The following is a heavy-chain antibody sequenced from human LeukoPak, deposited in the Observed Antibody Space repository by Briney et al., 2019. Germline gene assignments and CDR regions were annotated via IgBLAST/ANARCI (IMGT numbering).Heavy chain of an antibody. CDR1: GFTFSSYG. Sequence: GGSLRLSCAASGFTFSSYGMHWVRQAPGKGLEWVAVISYDGSNKYYADSVKGRFTISRDNSKNTLYLQMNSLRAEDTAVYYCARAPPPPAAGTHTELDYWGQGTLVTVSS. V-gene: IGHV3-30*03. CDR2: ISYDGSNK. D-gene: IGHD6-13*01. J-gene: IGHJ4*02. CDR3: ARAPPPPAAGTHTELDY.